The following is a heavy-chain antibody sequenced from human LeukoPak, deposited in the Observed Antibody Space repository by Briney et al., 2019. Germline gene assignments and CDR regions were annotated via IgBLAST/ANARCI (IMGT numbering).Heavy chain of an antibody. J-gene: IGHJ4*02. CDR1: GFTFSSYW. D-gene: IGHD2-15*01. CDR2: IGDSGGTT. Sequence: GGSLRLSYAASGFTFSSYWMSWVRQAPGKGLEWVSTIGDSGGTTYYADSVKGRFTISRDNSRDTLYLLMNSLRAEDTAVYYCAKSPGRYCSGGSCYSLYYFDYWGQGTLVTVSS. V-gene: IGHV3-23*01. CDR3: AKSPGRYCSGGSCYSLYYFDY.